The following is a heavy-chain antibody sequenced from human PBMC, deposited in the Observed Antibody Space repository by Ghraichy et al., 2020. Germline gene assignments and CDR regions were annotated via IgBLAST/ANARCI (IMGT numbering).Heavy chain of an antibody. J-gene: IGHJ4*02. D-gene: IGHD6-13*01. V-gene: IGHV4-39*01. CDR2: IFYNGNT. Sequence: SETLSLTCSVSGDFISSRSNYWGWIRQPPGKGLEWIATIFYNGNTYYNPSLQSRVTISVDTSKNQFSLRLTSVTAADTAIYYCARHASFQQRVLLLHQYHFDNGGQGTRVTVSS. CDR3: ARHASFQQRVLLLHQYHFDN. CDR1: GDFISSRSNY.